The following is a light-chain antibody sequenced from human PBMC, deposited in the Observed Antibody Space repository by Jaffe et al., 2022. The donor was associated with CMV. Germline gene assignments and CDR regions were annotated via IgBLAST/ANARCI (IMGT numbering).Light chain of an antibody. CDR2: EAD. CDR1: QDVRRW. J-gene: IGKJ3*01. CDR3: QQYYGYPFT. Sequence: DIQMTQSPSSLSASVGDRVTISCRASQDVRRWVAWYQQKPGRAPKSLIYEADNLQSGVPTRFIGSGSGTDFTLTIDSLQPEDVASYFCQQYYGYPFTFGPGTKV. V-gene: IGKV1D-16*01.